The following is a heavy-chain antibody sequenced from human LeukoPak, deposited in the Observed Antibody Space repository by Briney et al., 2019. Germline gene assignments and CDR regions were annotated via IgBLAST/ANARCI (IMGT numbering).Heavy chain of an antibody. CDR2: LSSSSSTI. D-gene: IGHD1-26*01. CDR3: ASAPFSGSYLYC. V-gene: IGHV3-48*02. Sequence: GGSLRLSCAASGFTFSSYSMNWVRQAPGKGLEWVSYLSSSSSTIYYADSVKGRFTISRDNAKNSLYLQMNSLRDEDTAVYYCASAPFSGSYLYCWGQGTLVTVSS. CDR1: GFTFSSYS. J-gene: IGHJ4*02.